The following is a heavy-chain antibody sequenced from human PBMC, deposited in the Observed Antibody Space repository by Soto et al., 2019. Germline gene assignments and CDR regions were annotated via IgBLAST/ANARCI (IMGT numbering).Heavy chain of an antibody. D-gene: IGHD2-2*02. CDR3: ARRPCSSTSCYTGYYYYYGMDV. CDR2: IIPIFGTA. V-gene: IGHV1-69*01. J-gene: IGHJ6*02. CDR1: GGTFSSYA. Sequence: QVQLVQSGAEVKKPGSSVKVSCKASGGTFSSYAISWVRQAPGQGLEWMGGIIPIFGTANYAQKFQGRVTITADESTSTAYMELSSLRSEDTAVYYCARRPCSSTSCYTGYYYYYGMDVWGQGTTVTVSS.